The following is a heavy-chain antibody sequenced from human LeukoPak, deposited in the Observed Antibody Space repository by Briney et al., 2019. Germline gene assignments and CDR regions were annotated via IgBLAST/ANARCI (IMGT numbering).Heavy chain of an antibody. CDR3: ARRQDIVVVPAANPLGFDP. Sequence: PSETLSLTCTVSGGSISSSSYYWGWIRQPPGKGLEWIGSIYYSGSTYYNPSLKSRVTISVDTSKNQFSLKLSSVTAADTAVYYCARRQDIVVVPAANPLGFDPWGQGTLVTVSS. CDR1: GGSISSSSYY. V-gene: IGHV4-39*01. J-gene: IGHJ5*02. D-gene: IGHD2-2*01. CDR2: IYYSGST.